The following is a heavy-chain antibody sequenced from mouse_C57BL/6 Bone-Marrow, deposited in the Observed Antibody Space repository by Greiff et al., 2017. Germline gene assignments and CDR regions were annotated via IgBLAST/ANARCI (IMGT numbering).Heavy chain of an antibody. CDR3: AREGGLYYFDY. Sequence: QVQLQPSGAELVRPGTSVKVSCKASGYAFTNYLIEWVKQRPGQGLEWIGVINPGSGGTNYNEKFKGKATLTADKSSSTAYMQLSSLTSEDSAVYFCAREGGLYYFDYWGQGTTLTVSS. CDR1: GYAFTNYL. CDR2: INPGSGGT. V-gene: IGHV1-54*01. J-gene: IGHJ2*01. D-gene: IGHD6-2*01.